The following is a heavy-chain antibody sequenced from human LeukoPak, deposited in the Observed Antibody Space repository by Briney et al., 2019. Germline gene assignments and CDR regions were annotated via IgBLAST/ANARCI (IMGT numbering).Heavy chain of an antibody. CDR1: GGSISSYY. Sequence: SETLSLTCTVSGGSISSYYWSWIRQPPGKGLEWIGYIYYSGSTNYNPSLKSRVTISVDTSKNQSSLKLSSVTAADTAVYYCASSRTYYYDSSGYSFDYWGQGTLVTVSS. J-gene: IGHJ4*02. D-gene: IGHD3-22*01. CDR3: ASSRTYYYDSSGYSFDY. CDR2: IYYSGST. V-gene: IGHV4-59*01.